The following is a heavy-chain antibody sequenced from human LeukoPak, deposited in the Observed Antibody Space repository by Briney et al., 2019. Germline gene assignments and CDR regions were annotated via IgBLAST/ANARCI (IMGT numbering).Heavy chain of an antibody. J-gene: IGHJ4*02. D-gene: IGHD6-13*01. CDR2: ISGSGGST. V-gene: IGHV3-23*01. CDR3: SKDRPYSTSWYGAGDY. CDR1: GFTFNNYG. Sequence: GGTLSLSCAASGFTFNNYGMTWVRQAPGKGLEWVSTISGSGGSTYYADSVKGRFIISRDNSNNTLYLQMNSLRAEDTAVYYCSKDRPYSTSWYGAGDYWGQGTLVTVSS.